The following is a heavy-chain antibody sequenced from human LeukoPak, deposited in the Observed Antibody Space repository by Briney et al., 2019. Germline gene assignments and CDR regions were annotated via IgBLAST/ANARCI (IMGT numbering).Heavy chain of an antibody. CDR3: ARVSSDSDRYYDILTDYYGLDVFDI. Sequence: ASVKVSCKASGYTFTDYYLHWVRQAPGQGLEWMGWINPNNGGTNYAPKFQGRVTMTRDMSIDTVYVELSRLRSDDTAVYYCARVSSDSDRYYDILTDYYGLDVFDIWGQGTMVTVSS. CDR1: GYTFTDYY. CDR2: INPNNGGT. V-gene: IGHV1-2*02. J-gene: IGHJ3*02. D-gene: IGHD3-9*01.